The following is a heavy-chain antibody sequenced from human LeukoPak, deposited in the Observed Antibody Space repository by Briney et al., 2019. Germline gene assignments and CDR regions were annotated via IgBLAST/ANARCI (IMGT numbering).Heavy chain of an antibody. D-gene: IGHD6-19*01. CDR2: IWYDGRNK. V-gene: IGHV3-33*01. CDR1: GFTFSSYG. Sequence: GGSLRLSCAASGFTFSSYGMHWVRQAPGKGLEWVAVIWYDGRNKYYADSVKGRFTITRDNSKNTLYLQMNSLRAEDTAVYYCARGYSSGWYFFDYYYMDVWGKGTTVTVSS. CDR3: ARGYSSGWYFFDYYYMDV. J-gene: IGHJ6*03.